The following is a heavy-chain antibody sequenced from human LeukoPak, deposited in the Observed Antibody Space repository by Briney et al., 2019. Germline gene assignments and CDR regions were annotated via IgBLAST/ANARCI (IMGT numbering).Heavy chain of an antibody. CDR1: GYTFTTHW. J-gene: IGHJ4*02. CDR3: ATSESQTRFDY. Sequence: GESLKISCKGSGYTFTTHWIAWVRQMPGKGLEWMGIIFPGDSDTTYSPSFEGQVTISADKSINTAYLQWSSLKASDTAMYYCATSESQTRFDYWGQGTLVTVSS. D-gene: IGHD1/OR15-1a*01. V-gene: IGHV5-51*01. CDR2: IFPGDSDT.